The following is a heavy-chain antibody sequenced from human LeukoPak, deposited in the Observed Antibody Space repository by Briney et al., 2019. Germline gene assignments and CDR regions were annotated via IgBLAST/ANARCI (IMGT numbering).Heavy chain of an antibody. CDR3: AREFDYGGNSRAFDI. V-gene: IGHV4-31*03. CDR1: GGSISSGGYY. Sequence: SQTLSLTCTVSGGSISSGGYYWSWIRQHPGKGLEWIGCIYYSGSTYYNPSLKSRVTISVDTSKNQFSLKLSSVTAADTAVYYCAREFDYGGNSRAFDIWGQGTMVTVSS. D-gene: IGHD4-23*01. J-gene: IGHJ3*02. CDR2: IYYSGST.